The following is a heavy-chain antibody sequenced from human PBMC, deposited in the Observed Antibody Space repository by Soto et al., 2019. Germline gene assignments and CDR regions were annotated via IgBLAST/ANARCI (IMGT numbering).Heavy chain of an antibody. Sequence: QVQLQQWGAGLLKPSETLSLTCAVYGGSFSGYYWSWVRQPPGKGLEWTGELNDSGGTNYNASLKSRVSISGDTSNNQFSLKLSFVTAADTAVYYCARGRGGVQHWGQGTLVTVSS. J-gene: IGHJ1*01. CDR1: GGSFSGYY. CDR2: LNDSGGT. V-gene: IGHV4-34*01. CDR3: ARGRGGVQH. D-gene: IGHD3-10*01.